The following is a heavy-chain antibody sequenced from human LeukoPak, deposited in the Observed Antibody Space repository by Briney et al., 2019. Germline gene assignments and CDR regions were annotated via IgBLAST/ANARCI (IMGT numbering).Heavy chain of an antibody. Sequence: TSETLSLTCTASGGSISSSSYYWGWIRQPPGKGLEWIANIYHSGSIQHNPSLKSGVTISIDTSKNQFSLKLSSVTAADTAVYYCARDRAHYYDSSGYHGAFDIWGQGTMVTVSS. V-gene: IGHV4-39*07. CDR2: IYHSGSI. CDR3: ARDRAHYYDSSGYHGAFDI. D-gene: IGHD3-22*01. J-gene: IGHJ3*02. CDR1: GGSISSSSYY.